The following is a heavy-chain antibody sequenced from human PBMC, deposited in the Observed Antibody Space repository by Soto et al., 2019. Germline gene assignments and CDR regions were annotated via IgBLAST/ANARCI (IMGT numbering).Heavy chain of an antibody. D-gene: IGHD5-18*01. CDR1: GYSFTNYS. CDR3: AKDGIQLWQRYYFDF. Sequence: HVQLVQSAAEVKKPGASVQVSCKASGYSFTNYSMHWVRQVPGQGPEWMGKINPTSGSTSYAQKFKDKVIMTRDMSSNTLSRQLSSLPSEDTAVYYRAKDGIQLWQRYYFDFWGQGPLVIVSS. J-gene: IGHJ4*02. V-gene: IGHV1-46*03. CDR2: INPTSGST.